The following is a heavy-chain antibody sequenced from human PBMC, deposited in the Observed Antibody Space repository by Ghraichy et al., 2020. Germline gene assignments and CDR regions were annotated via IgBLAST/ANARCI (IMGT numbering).Heavy chain of an antibody. D-gene: IGHD5-12*01. V-gene: IGHV4-59*01. Sequence: SQTRSLTCTVSGGSISSYYWSWIRQPPGKGLEWIGYIYYSGSTNYNPSLKSRVTISVDTSKNQFSLKLSSVTAADTAVYYCARAGGNSGYDSGWFDPWGQGTLVTVSS. CDR3: ARAGGNSGYDSGWFDP. CDR2: IYYSGST. CDR1: GGSISSYY. J-gene: IGHJ5*02.